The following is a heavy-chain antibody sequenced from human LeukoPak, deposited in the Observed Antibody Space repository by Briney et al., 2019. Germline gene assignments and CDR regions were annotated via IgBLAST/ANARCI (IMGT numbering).Heavy chain of an antibody. CDR2: IKQDGSEK. V-gene: IGHV3-7*01. CDR3: ARYDFWSGYYRRENYYYMDV. D-gene: IGHD3-3*01. CDR1: GFTFSSYW. J-gene: IGHJ6*03. Sequence: GGSLRLSCAASGFTFSSYWMSWVRQAPGKGLEWVANIKQDGSEKYYVDSVKGRFTISRDNAKNSLYLQMNSLRAEDTAVYYCARYDFWSGYYRRENYYYMDVWGKGTTVTVSS.